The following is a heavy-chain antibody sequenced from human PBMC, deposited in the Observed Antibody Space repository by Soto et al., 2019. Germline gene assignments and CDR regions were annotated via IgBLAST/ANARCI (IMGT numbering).Heavy chain of an antibody. Sequence: EVQLVESGGGLVQPGGSLKLSCAASGFTFSGSAMHWVRQASGKGLEWVGRIRSKANSYATAYAASVKGRFTISRDDSKNTAYLQMSRLKTEETAVYYCTRWWKYCSVGSCYGMDVWGQGTTVTVSS. J-gene: IGHJ6*02. CDR3: TRWWKYCSVGSCYGMDV. CDR1: GFTFSGSA. CDR2: IRSKANSYAT. V-gene: IGHV3-73*02. D-gene: IGHD2-15*01.